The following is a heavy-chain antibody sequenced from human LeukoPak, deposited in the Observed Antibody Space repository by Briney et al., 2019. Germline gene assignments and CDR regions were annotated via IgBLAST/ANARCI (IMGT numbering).Heavy chain of an antibody. Sequence: ASVKVSCKASGYTFTSYYMHWVRQAPGQGLEWMGIINPSGGSTSYAQKFQGRVTMTRDTSTSTVYMELSSLRSEDTAVYYCAKGPMVRGVIEGIWFDPWGQGTLVTVSS. CDR1: GYTFTSYY. CDR3: AKGPMVRGVIEGIWFDP. CDR2: INPSGGST. J-gene: IGHJ5*02. D-gene: IGHD3-10*01. V-gene: IGHV1-46*01.